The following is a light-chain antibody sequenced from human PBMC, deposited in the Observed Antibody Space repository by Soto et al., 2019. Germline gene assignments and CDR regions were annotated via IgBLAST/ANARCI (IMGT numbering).Light chain of an antibody. V-gene: IGLV2-8*01. CDR1: SSDVGAFNY. CDR2: EIN. Sequence: QSVLTQPPSASGSSGQSITISCTGTSSDVGAFNYVSWYQQHPGKAPKLMIFEINKRPSGVPDRFSGSKSGNTASLTVSGLQTEDEADYYCSSYAGSNIYVFGSGTKLTVL. J-gene: IGLJ1*01. CDR3: SSYAGSNIYV.